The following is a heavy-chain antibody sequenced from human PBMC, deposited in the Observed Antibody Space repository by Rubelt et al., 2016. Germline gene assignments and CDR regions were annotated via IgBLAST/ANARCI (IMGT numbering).Heavy chain of an antibody. CDR2: IYYSGST. V-gene: IGHV4-39*07. Sequence: QLQLQESGPGLVKPSETLSLTCTVSGGSISSSSYYWGWIRQPPGKGLEWIGSIYYSGSTYYNPSLKSRVTISVDTSKNQFSLKLSSVTAADTAVYYCARVPVGGYFDYWGQGTLVTVSS. CDR1: GGSISSSSYY. CDR3: ARVPVGGYFDY. J-gene: IGHJ4*02. D-gene: IGHD1-26*01.